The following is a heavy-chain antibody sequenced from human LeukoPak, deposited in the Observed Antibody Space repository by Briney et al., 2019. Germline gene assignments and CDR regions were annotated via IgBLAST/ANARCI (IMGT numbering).Heavy chain of an antibody. CDR2: IRSQAYGGTT. D-gene: IGHD2-2*01. J-gene: IGHJ6*03. CDR1: GFTFGDHA. CDR3: SREAGDCYTTGCDYNYYYMDV. V-gene: IGHV3-49*03. Sequence: GRSLRLSCTVSGFTFGDHAMSWFRQAPGKGLEWVGLIRSQAYGGTTEYAASVKGRFTISRDDSTSIAYLQMHGLKTEGTAVYYCSREAGDCYTTGCDYNYYYMDVWGKGTTVTVSS.